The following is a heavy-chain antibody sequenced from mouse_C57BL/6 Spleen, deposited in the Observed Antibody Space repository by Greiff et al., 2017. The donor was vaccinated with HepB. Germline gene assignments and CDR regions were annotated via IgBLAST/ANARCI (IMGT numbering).Heavy chain of an antibody. D-gene: IGHD2-3*01. CDR1: GYTFTSYW. J-gene: IGHJ1*03. Sequence: VQLQQPGAELVRPGSSVKLSCKASGYTFTSYWMHWVKQRPIQGLEWIGNIDPSDSETHYNQKFKDKATLTVDKSSSTAYMQLSSLTSEDSAVYYCARVGDDEGYYENFDVWGTGTTVTVSS. V-gene: IGHV1-52*01. CDR2: IDPSDSET. CDR3: ARVGDDEGYYENFDV.